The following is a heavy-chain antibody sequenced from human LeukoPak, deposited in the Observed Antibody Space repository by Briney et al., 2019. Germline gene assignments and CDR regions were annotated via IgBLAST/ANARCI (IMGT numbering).Heavy chain of an antibody. D-gene: IGHD3-22*01. J-gene: IGHJ4*02. V-gene: IGHV4-61*02. CDR2: IHTGGRT. CDR3: ARGVTYYYDSGGYLY. Sequence: SQTLSLTCTVSGGSISSGSYYWSWIRQPAGKGLEWIGRIHTGGRTNYNPSLKSRVTISVDTSKNQFSLELTSVTAADTAVYYCARGVTYYYDSGGYLYWGQGTLVTVSS. CDR1: GGSISSGSYY.